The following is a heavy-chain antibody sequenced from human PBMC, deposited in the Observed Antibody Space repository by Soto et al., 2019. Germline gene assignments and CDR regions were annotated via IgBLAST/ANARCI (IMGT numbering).Heavy chain of an antibody. CDR1: GFTFSTYA. D-gene: IGHD4-17*01. CDR3: AHPRGYGVFDAYDI. J-gene: IGHJ3*02. CDR2: LTASGDTT. V-gene: IGHV3-23*01. Sequence: GGSLRLSCAASGFTFSTYAMSWVRQAPGKGLEWVSALTASGDTTYCADSVKGRFTISRDNSMNALYLQMNSLRIEDTAVYYCAHPRGYGVFDAYDIWGQGTMVTVSS.